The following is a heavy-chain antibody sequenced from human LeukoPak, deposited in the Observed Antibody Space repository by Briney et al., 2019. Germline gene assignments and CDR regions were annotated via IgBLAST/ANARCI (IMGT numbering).Heavy chain of an antibody. D-gene: IGHD3-9*01. CDR2: INPNSGGT. CDR3: ARVNYDILTGWRTFDI. CDR1: GYTFTGYY. V-gene: IGHV1-2*04. J-gene: IGHJ3*02. Sequence: ASVKVSCKASGYTFTGYYMHWVRQAPGQGLEWMGWINPNSGGTNYAQKFQGWVTMTRDTSISTAYMELSRLRSDDTAVYYCARVNYDILTGWRTFDIWGQGTMVTVSS.